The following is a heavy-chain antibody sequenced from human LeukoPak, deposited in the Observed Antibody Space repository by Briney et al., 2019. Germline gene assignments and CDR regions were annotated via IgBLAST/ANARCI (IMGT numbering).Heavy chain of an antibody. CDR1: GYTFTGNY. Sequence: GASVKVSCKASGYTFTGNYIHWVRQAPGQGLEWMGWINPNNGGTNYAQKFQGRVTMTRDTSISTAYMELSRLSSDDTAVYYCARDSVAAGYNRFDYWGRGTLVTVSS. D-gene: IGHD5-24*01. CDR2: INPNNGGT. CDR3: ARDSVAAGYNRFDY. V-gene: IGHV1-2*02. J-gene: IGHJ4*02.